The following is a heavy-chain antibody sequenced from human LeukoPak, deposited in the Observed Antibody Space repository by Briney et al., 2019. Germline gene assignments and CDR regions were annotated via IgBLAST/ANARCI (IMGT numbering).Heavy chain of an antibody. J-gene: IGHJ4*02. CDR1: GYRFTSYY. D-gene: IGHD2-2*01. CDR2: IYPGDSHT. Sequence: GESLKISCESSGYRFTSYYIGWVRQMSGKGLELMGIIYPGDSHTRYSPSFQGQVTISADKSISTAYLQWSSLKASDTAMYYCARPRIDCSSTSCYAGPFDYWGQGTLVTASS. CDR3: ARPRIDCSSTSCYAGPFDY. V-gene: IGHV5-51*01.